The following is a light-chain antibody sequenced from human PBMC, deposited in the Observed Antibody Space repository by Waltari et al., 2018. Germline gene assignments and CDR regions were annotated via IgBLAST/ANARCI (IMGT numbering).Light chain of an antibody. V-gene: IGLV2-23*01. J-gene: IGLJ3*02. CDR3: CSYAGSGPWV. Sequence: QSALTQPASVSGSPGQSVTISCTEPASDVGTYKSVYWYQQHPGKTPKLILSGGSSRFSGSKSGNTASLTISGLQAEDEAHYYCCSYAGSGPWVFGGGSKLTVL. CDR2: GG. CDR1: ASDVGTYKS.